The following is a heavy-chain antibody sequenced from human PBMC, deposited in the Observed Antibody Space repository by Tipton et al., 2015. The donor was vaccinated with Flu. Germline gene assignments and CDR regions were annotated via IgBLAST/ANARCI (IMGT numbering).Heavy chain of an antibody. V-gene: IGHV4-4*07. CDR3: AREHGYHVF. Sequence: TLSLTCTVSGGSLSSFYWTWIRQPAGRGLEWIGRVYSSGITKYNPSLKSRVTMPVDTSKNQFSLSLSSVTAADTAVYFCAREHGYHVFWGQGKLVTVSS. CDR2: VYSSGIT. D-gene: IGHD5-18*01. J-gene: IGHJ4*02. CDR1: GGSLSSFY.